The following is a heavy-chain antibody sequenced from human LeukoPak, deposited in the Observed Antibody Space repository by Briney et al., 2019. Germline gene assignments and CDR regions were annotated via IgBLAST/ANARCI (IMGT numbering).Heavy chain of an antibody. J-gene: IGHJ4*02. CDR1: GGTFSSYA. CDR3: AREGFVVVTTIPSGFDY. D-gene: IGHD2-21*02. CDR2: IIPILGIA. V-gene: IGHV1-69*04. Sequence: ASVKVSCKASGGTFSSYAISWVRQAPGQGLEWMGRIIPILGIANYAQKFQGRVTITADKSTSTAYMELSSLRSEDTAVYYCAREGFVVVTTIPSGFDYWGQGTLVTVSS.